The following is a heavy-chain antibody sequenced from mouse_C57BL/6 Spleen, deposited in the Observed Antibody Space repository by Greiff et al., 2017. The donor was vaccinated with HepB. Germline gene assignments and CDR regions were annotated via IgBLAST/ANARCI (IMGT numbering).Heavy chain of an antibody. J-gene: IGHJ2*01. D-gene: IGHD2-5*01. CDR3: TRGDYYSNNYFDY. V-gene: IGHV1-15*01. CDR1: GYTFTDYE. Sequence: SGAELVRPGASVTLSCKASGYTFTDYEMHWVKQTPVHGLEWIGAIDPETGGTAYNQKFKGKAILTADKSSSTAYMELRSLTSEDSAVYYCTRGDYYSNNYFDYWGQGTTLTVSS. CDR2: IDPETGGT.